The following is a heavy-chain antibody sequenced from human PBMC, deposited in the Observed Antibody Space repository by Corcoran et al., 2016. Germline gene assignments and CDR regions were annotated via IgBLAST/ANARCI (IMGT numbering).Heavy chain of an antibody. V-gene: IGHV3-48*02. D-gene: IGHD1-7*01. CDR2: ISSSSSTI. Sequence: EVKLVEAGGGLVQPGGSLRLSCAASGFTFSSYSMNWVRQAPGKGLEWVSYISSSSSTIYYADSVKGRFTISRDNAKNSLYLQMNSLRDEDTAVYYCERVTLELRFTWFDPWGQGTLVTVSS. J-gene: IGHJ5*02. CDR3: ERVTLELRFTWFDP. CDR1: GFTFSSYS.